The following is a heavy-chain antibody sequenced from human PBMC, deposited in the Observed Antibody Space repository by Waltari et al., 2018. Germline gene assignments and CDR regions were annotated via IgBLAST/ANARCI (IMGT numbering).Heavy chain of an antibody. V-gene: IGHV1-46*01. Sequence: QVQLVQSGAEVKKPGASVKVSCKASGYTFTSYYMHWVRQAPGQGLEWMGIINPSGGSTSYAQKFQGRVTMTRDTSTSTVYMELSSLRSEDTAVYYCARDYSAGWAMGWFDPWGQGTLVTVSS. CDR2: INPSGGST. CDR1: GYTFTSYY. CDR3: ARDYSAGWAMGWFDP. J-gene: IGHJ5*02. D-gene: IGHD1-26*01.